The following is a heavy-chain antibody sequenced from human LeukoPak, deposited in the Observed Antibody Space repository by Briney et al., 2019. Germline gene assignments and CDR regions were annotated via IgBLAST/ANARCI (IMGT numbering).Heavy chain of an antibody. Sequence: SSVRVSCKASGGTFSSYAISCVRQAPGQGLEWMGRIIPILGIANYAQKFQGRVTITADKATSTAYMELSSLRSEDTAVYYCARDSDGGNHDYWGQGTLVTVSS. CDR1: GGTFSSYA. J-gene: IGHJ4*02. D-gene: IGHD4-23*01. CDR3: ARDSDGGNHDY. V-gene: IGHV1-69*04. CDR2: IIPILGIA.